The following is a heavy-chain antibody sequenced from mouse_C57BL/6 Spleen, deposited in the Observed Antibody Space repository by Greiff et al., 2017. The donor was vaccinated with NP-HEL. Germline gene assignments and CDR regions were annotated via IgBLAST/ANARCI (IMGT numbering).Heavy chain of an antibody. CDR1: GYTFTSYW. CDR2: IDPSDSYT. Sequence: VQLHQPGAELVKPGASVKLSCKASGYTFTSYWMQWVKQRPGPGLEWIGEIDPSDSYTNYNQKFKGKATLTVDTSSSTAYMQLSSLTSEDSAVYYCARWMGRQYFDYWGQGTTLTVSS. CDR3: ARWMGRQYFDY. V-gene: IGHV1-50*01. D-gene: IGHD4-1*01. J-gene: IGHJ2*01.